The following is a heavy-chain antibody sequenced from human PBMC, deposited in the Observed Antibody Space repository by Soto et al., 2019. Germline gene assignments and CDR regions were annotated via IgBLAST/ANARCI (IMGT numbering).Heavy chain of an antibody. CDR3: AGITGTWFDP. Sequence: SETLSLTCTVSGGSISSYYWSWIRQPPGKGLEWIGYIYYSGSTNYNPSLKSRVTISVDTSKNQFSLKLSSVTAADTAVYYCAGITGTWFDPWGQGTLVTVSS. J-gene: IGHJ5*02. CDR1: GGSISSYY. V-gene: IGHV4-59*01. CDR2: IYYSGST. D-gene: IGHD1-20*01.